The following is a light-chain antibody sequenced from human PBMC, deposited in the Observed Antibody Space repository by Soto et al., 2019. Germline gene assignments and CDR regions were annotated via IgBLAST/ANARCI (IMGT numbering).Light chain of an antibody. CDR3: QQTFNNRLS. J-gene: IGKJ4*01. V-gene: IGKV1-39*01. Sequence: DIQMTQSPSSLSASVGARVTITCRASQSVSTSVNWYQQLGGKAPKLLIQHSSTLQSGVPSRFSGSGSVTDFTLTISSLQPEDCATYYCQQTFNNRLSFGGGTKVEIK. CDR1: QSVSTS. CDR2: HSS.